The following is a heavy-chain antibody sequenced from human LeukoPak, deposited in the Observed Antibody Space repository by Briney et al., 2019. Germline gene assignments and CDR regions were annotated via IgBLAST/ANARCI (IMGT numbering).Heavy chain of an antibody. CDR1: GGSFEHYF. J-gene: IGHJ4*02. CDR2: VYYSGST. CDR3: ARDRGGVAPYFDY. D-gene: IGHD3-3*01. Sequence: SETLSLTCSVSGGSFEHYFWSWIRQPPGKGLEWIGYVYYSGSTYYNPSLKSRVTISVDTSKNQFSLKLSSVTAADTAVYYCARDRGGVAPYFDYWGQGTLVTVSS. V-gene: IGHV4-59*12.